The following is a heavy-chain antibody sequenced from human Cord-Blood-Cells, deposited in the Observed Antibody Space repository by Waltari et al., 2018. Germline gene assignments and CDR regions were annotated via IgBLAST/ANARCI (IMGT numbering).Heavy chain of an antibody. Sequence: QVQLVQSGAELKKPGSSVKVSCKASGGTFSSYAISWVRQAPGQGLEWMGGIIPIVGTANYAQKFQGRVTITADESTSTAYMELSSLRSEDTAVYYCARVVVPAAIRPQYYFDYWGQGTLVTVSS. D-gene: IGHD2-2*01. CDR2: IIPIVGTA. V-gene: IGHV1-69*12. J-gene: IGHJ4*02. CDR3: ARVVVPAAIRPQYYFDY. CDR1: GGTFSSYA.